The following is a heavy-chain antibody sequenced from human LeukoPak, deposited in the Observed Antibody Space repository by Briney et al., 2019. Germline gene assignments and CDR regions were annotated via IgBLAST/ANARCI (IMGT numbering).Heavy chain of an antibody. CDR1: GFTFSSYS. D-gene: IGHD1-26*01. CDR3: ARDRGGSPLPDDAFDI. J-gene: IGHJ3*02. CDR2: IYSGGST. Sequence: QPGGSLRLSCAASGFTFSSYSMSWVRQAPGKGLEWVSVIYSGGSTYYADSVKGRFTISRDNSKNTLYLQMNSLRAEDTAVYYCARDRGGSPLPDDAFDIWGQGTMVTVSS. V-gene: IGHV3-66*01.